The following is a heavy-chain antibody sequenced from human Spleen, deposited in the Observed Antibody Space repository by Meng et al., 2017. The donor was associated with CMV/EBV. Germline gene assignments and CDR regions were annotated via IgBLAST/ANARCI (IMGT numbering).Heavy chain of an antibody. CDR1: GYIFTAYF. Sequence: ASVKVSCKTSGYIFTAYFIHWMRQAPGQGLEWIGWINPNTGATNYAQRFQGRVKMSRDTSITTAYMELSTLRSDDTAIYSCARDVGEYFVSWGQGSLVTVSS. J-gene: IGHJ4*02. D-gene: IGHD4-17*01. CDR3: ARDVGEYFVS. CDR2: INPNTGAT. V-gene: IGHV1-2*02.